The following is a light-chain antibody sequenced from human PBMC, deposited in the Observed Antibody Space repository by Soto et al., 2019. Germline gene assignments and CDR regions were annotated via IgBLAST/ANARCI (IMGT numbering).Light chain of an antibody. CDR2: KSS. J-gene: IGKJ4*02. CDR1: QSISSW. Sequence: DIQMTQSPSTLSASVGDRVTITCRASQSISSWLAWYQQKPGKAPKLLIYKSSSLESGVASRFSGSGSGTEFTLTISSLQPDDFATYYCQQYNSYSPVTFGGGTKVEIK. V-gene: IGKV1-5*03. CDR3: QQYNSYSPVT.